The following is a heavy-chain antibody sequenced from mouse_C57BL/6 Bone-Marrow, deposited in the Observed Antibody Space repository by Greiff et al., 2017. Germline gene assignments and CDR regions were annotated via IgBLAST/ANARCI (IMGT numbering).Heavy chain of an antibody. D-gene: IGHD3-3*01. CDR2: IDPEDGET. J-gene: IGHJ1*03. CDR3: ARRGTVDWYFDV. Sequence: VHVKQSGAELVKPGASVKLSCTASGFNIKDYYMHWVKQRTEQGLEWIGRIDPEDGETKYAPKFQGKATITADTSSNTAYLQLSSLTSEDTAVYYCARRGTVDWYFDVWGTGTTVTVSS. CDR1: GFNIKDYY. V-gene: IGHV14-2*01.